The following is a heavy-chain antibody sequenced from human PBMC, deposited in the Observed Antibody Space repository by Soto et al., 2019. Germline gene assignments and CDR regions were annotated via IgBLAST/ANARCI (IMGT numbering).Heavy chain of an antibody. D-gene: IGHD1-7*01. J-gene: IGHJ5*02. Sequence: SVKVFCKASGGTFSSYAISWVRQAPGQGREGMGGIIPSFGTANYAQKFQGRVTITADESTSTAYMELSRLRSEDTAVYYCARVWRDVTGTNFNPWGQGTMVTVSS. V-gene: IGHV1-69*13. CDR1: GGTFSSYA. CDR2: IIPSFGTA. CDR3: ARVWRDVTGTNFNP.